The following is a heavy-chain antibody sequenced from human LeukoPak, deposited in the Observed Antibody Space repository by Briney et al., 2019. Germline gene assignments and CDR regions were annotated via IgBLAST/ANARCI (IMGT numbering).Heavy chain of an antibody. CDR2: IHYSGST. V-gene: IGHV4-59*01. J-gene: IGHJ5*02. D-gene: IGHD1-26*01. CDR3: AGEVGAKPNWFDH. Sequence: SETLSLTCTVSGGSISSYYWNWMRQPPGKGLEWIGYIHYSGSTNYNPSLKSRVTISVDTSKNQLSLKLSSVTAADTAVYYCAGEVGAKPNWFDHWGQGTLVTVSS. CDR1: GGSISSYY.